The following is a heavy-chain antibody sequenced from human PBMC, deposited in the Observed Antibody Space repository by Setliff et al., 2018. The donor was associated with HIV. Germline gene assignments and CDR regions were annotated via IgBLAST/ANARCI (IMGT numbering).Heavy chain of an antibody. CDR3: VRDSRVTPPTLVLRGCLPDF. J-gene: IGHJ4*02. CDR1: GFTLSDYY. D-gene: IGHD6-6*01. CDR2: ISQSGRFV. V-gene: IGHV3-21*01. Sequence: PGGSLRLSCAASGFTLSDYYMNWVRQAPGKGPEWVSAISQSGRFVRYADSVKGRFTISRDNSENSVFLQMNNLTTADTAVYFCVRDSRVTPPTLVLRGCLPDFWGQGTLVTVSS.